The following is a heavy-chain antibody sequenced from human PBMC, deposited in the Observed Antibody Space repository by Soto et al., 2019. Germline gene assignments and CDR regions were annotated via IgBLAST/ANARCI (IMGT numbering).Heavy chain of an antibody. D-gene: IGHD5-12*01. CDR2: ISVYNGNT. CDR1: GYTFSGYG. J-gene: IGHJ5*02. CDR3: ARSPSDIVVTGHWFDP. Sequence: GASVKVSCKAIGYTFSGYGISWVRQAPGQGLEWMGWISVYNGNTNYARKLQGRVTMTTDTSTSTAYMELRSLRSDDTAVYYCARSPSDIVVTGHWFDPWGQGTLVTVSS. V-gene: IGHV1-18*04.